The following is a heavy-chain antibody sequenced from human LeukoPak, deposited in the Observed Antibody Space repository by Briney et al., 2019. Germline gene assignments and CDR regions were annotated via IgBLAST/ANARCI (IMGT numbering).Heavy chain of an antibody. CDR2: INPNSGGT. J-gene: IGHJ5*02. CDR3: ANTYALGYYYKGGFDP. V-gene: IGHV1-2*02. CDR1: GYTFIDYY. D-gene: IGHD3-10*01. Sequence: ASVKVSCKASGYTFIDYYMHWVRQAPGQGLEWMGWINPNSGGTNYAQNFQGRVTMTRDTSIRTVYMELSRLRSDDTAVYYCANTYALGYYYKGGFDPWGQGTLVTVSS.